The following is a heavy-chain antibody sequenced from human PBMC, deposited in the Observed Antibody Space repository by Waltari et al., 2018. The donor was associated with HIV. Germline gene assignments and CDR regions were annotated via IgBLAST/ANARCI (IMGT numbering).Heavy chain of an antibody. Sequence: QLQLQESGPGVVKPSETLSLTCTVSGGSISSSSYYWGWRRQPPGKGRELSGSIYYSGSTYYNPSLKSRVTISVDTSKNQFSLKLSSVTAADTAVYYCASPNGSGPAHTDYYYYYGMDVWGQGTTVTVSS. CDR1: GGSISSSSYY. J-gene: IGHJ6*02. CDR3: ASPNGSGPAHTDYYYYYGMDV. CDR2: IYYSGST. D-gene: IGHD3-3*01. V-gene: IGHV4-39*01.